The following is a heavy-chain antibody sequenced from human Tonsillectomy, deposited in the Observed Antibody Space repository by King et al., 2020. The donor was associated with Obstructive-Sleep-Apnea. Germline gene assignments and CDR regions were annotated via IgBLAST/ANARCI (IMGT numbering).Heavy chain of an antibody. Sequence: QLQESGPGLVKPSQTLSLTCTVSGGSLSSGDYYWSWIRQPPGKGLEWIGYIYYSGSTYYNPSLKSRVTISVDTSKNQFSLKLSSVAADDTAVYYCARMEIRYFDSGIWGQGTMVTVSS. CDR2: IYYSGST. V-gene: IGHV4-30-4*01. D-gene: IGHD3-9*01. CDR1: GGSLSSGDYY. CDR3: ARMEIRYFDSGI. J-gene: IGHJ3*02.